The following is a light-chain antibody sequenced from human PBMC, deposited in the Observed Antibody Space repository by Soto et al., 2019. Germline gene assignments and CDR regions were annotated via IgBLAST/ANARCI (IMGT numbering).Light chain of an antibody. V-gene: IGKV3-20*01. CDR1: QSVSSKY. CDR3: QQYGSSLFT. J-gene: IGKJ3*01. CDR2: GTS. Sequence: DIVLTQSPGTLSLSPGERATLSCRASQSVSSKYLAWYQQKPGQPPRDFIYGTSIRATRIPERFSGGGSGTDFTLTITRLESEDFAVYYCQQYGSSLFTFGPGTKVDFK.